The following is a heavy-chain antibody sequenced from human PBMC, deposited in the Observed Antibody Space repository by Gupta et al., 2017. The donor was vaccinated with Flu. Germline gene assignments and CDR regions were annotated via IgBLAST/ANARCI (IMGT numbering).Heavy chain of an antibody. CDR1: GYSFTRYW. J-gene: IGHJ6*02. D-gene: IGHD3-16*01. CDR3: AQLDTAGGTFGVYRIYNYGMDV. CDR2: IEPSDSYT. Sequence: EVQLVQSGAEVNKPGESLRISCTGSGYSFTRYWHSWGRQMPGIGLEWMGRIEPSDSYTNYTPSFQGHVTISADKSITTAYLQWSSLKASYTAMYYCAQLDTAGGTFGVYRIYNYGMDVWGQGTTVTVSS. V-gene: IGHV5-10-1*01.